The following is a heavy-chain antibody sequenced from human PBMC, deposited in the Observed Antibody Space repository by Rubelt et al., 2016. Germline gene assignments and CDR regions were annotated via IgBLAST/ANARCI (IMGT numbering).Heavy chain of an antibody. J-gene: IGHJ4*02. CDR3: AKDSTFDY. CDR2: ISNDVSKN. D-gene: IGHD2-2*01. Sequence: VQLVESGGGLVQPEGSLRLSCAASGFTFSTYWMTWVRQAPGKGLEWVAGISNDVSKNYYSDSVKGRFTISRDNSKNTLYLQMNSLRAEDTAVYYCAKDSTFDYWGQGTLVTVSS. CDR1: GFTFSTYW. V-gene: IGHV3-30*18.